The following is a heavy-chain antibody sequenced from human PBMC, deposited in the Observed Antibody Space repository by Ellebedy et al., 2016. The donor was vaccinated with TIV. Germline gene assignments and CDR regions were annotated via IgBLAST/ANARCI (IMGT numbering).Heavy chain of an antibody. CDR3: ARGSGWHSSSSDFVNY. D-gene: IGHD6-6*01. Sequence: GESLKISXAASGFTFSSYWMHWVRQAPGKGLVWVSRINSDGSSTSYADSVKGRFTISRDNSKNTLYLQMNSLRAEDTAVYYCARGSGWHSSSSDFVNYWGQGTLVTVSS. CDR1: GFTFSSYW. CDR2: INSDGSST. J-gene: IGHJ4*02. V-gene: IGHV3-74*01.